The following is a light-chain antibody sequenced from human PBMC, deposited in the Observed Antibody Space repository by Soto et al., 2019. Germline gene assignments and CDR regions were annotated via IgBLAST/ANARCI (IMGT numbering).Light chain of an antibody. CDR2: AAS. J-gene: IGKJ4*01. CDR3: QQYQNYPVT. CDR1: QDINNY. V-gene: IGKV1-16*02. Sequence: DVQMTQSPSSLSASVGDRVTITCRASQDINNYLAWFQQNPGQAPKSPIYAASSLQSGVPSNFSGSGSGKDFTLSIRSLQPEDFATYYCQQYQNYPVTFGGGNKVEIK.